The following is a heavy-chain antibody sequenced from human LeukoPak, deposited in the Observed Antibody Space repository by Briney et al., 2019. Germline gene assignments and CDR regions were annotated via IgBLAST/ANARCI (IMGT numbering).Heavy chain of an antibody. Sequence: GGSLRLSCAGFGFSLHDARMTWVRQAPGKGLQWVGHIKGRSDGGTTDYAAPFKGRVSISRDDSTDTVHLQMSSLKTEDTAVYYCTTDFVTDAFDYWGQGTLVTVSA. V-gene: IGHV3-15*01. CDR1: GFSLHDAR. CDR3: TTDFVTDAFDY. D-gene: IGHD2-21*02. CDR2: IKGRSDGGTT. J-gene: IGHJ4*02.